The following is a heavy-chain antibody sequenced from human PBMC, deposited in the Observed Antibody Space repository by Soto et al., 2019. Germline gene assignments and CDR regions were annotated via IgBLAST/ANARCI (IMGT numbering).Heavy chain of an antibody. CDR2: IYYSGST. CDR1: GGSISSSSYY. Sequence: PSETLSLTCTVSGGSISSSSYYWGWIRQPPGKGLEWIGSIYYSGSTYYNPSLKSRVTISVDTSKNQFSLKLSSVTAADTAVYYCARQGGGEAAPGGMDVWGQGTTVTVSS. CDR3: ARQGGGEAAPGGMDV. J-gene: IGHJ6*02. D-gene: IGHD6-6*01. V-gene: IGHV4-39*01.